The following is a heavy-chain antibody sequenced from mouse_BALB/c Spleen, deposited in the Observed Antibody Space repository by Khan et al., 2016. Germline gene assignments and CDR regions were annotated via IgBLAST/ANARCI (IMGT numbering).Heavy chain of an antibody. V-gene: IGHV4-1*02. CDR3: ARPDGDYAMDY. Sequence: EGRLFGSGGGLVQPGGPLNLPCAASGFALSRYWMSWVRKAPGKGLEWIGEINPDSSTINYTPSLKEKFISSRENAKNTLYLQMNKVRSEDTALYYCARPDGDYAMDYWGQGTSVTVSS. CDR1: GFALSRYW. J-gene: IGHJ4*01. CDR2: INPDSSTI. D-gene: IGHD2-3*01.